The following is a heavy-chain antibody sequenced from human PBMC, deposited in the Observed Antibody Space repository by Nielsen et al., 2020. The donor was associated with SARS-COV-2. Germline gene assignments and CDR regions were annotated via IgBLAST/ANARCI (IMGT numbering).Heavy chain of an antibody. J-gene: IGHJ5*02. CDR1: GGSFSSGASS. D-gene: IGHD5-18*01. Sequence: SETLSLTCSVSGGSFSSGASSYSWIRQPPGKGLEWIGYIYYSGSTNYNPSLKSRVTIAVDTSKNQFSLKLSSVTAADTAVYYCARDEGNTAMGPWGQGTLVTVSS. V-gene: IGHV4-61*08. CDR3: ARDEGNTAMGP. CDR2: IYYSGST.